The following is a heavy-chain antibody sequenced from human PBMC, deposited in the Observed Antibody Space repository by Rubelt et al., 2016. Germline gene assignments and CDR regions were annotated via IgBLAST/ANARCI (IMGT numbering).Heavy chain of an antibody. D-gene: IGHD4-17*01. Sequence: QVQLVQSGAEVKKPGASVKVSCKASGYTFTGYYMHWVRQAPGQGLEWMGWINPNSGGTNYAQKFQGWVTMTRDTSISTAYMELSRLRSDDTAVYYCASDQEMTTVTTVRVDYGMVVWGQGTTVTVSS. CDR3: ASDQEMTTVTTVRVDYGMVV. CDR1: GYTFTGYY. V-gene: IGHV1-2*04. CDR2: INPNSGGT. J-gene: IGHJ6*02.